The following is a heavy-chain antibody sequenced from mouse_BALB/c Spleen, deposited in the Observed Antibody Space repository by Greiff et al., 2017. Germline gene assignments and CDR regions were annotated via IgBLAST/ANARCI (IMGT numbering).Heavy chain of an antibody. CDR2: IWAGGST. CDR3: ARDQLRGAMDY. Sequence: VQGVESGPGLVAPSQSLSITCTVSGFSLPSYGVHWVRQPPGKGLEWLGVIWAGGSTNYNSALMSRLSISKDNSKSQVFLKMNSLQTDDTAMYYCARDQLRGAMDYWGQGTSVTVSS. J-gene: IGHJ4*01. CDR1: GFSLPSYG. D-gene: IGHD1-1*01. V-gene: IGHV2-9*02.